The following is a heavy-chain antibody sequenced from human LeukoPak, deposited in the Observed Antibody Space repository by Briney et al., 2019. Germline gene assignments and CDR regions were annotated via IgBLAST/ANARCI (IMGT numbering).Heavy chain of an antibody. CDR2: ISSSGST. Sequence: PSQTLSLTCTVSGDSISSGDYYWSWIRQPAGKGLEWIGRISSSGSTNYNPSLKSRVTISVDTSKNQFSLKLSSVTAADTAVYFCARGPYSYDSSGAFDIWGQGAMVTVSS. CDR3: ARGPYSYDSSGAFDI. D-gene: IGHD3-22*01. J-gene: IGHJ3*02. V-gene: IGHV4-61*02. CDR1: GDSISSGDYY.